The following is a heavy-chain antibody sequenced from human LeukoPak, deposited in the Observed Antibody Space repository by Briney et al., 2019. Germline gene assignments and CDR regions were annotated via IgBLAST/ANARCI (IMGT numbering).Heavy chain of an antibody. D-gene: IGHD6-13*01. V-gene: IGHV4-59*08. CDR2: IYDGGNT. Sequence: PSETLSLTCTVSLGSFTSYYWSWIRQPPGKGLEWIAYIYDGGNTNYNSSLKSRVTISVDTSKNQFSLKLSSVTAADTAVYYCARLTRWVAAVGMGWFDPWGQGALVSVSS. CDR1: LGSFTSYY. J-gene: IGHJ5*02. CDR3: ARLTRWVAAVGMGWFDP.